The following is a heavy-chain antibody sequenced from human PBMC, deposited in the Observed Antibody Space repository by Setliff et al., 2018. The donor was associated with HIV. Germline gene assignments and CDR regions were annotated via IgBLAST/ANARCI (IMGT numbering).Heavy chain of an antibody. D-gene: IGHD1-26*01. CDR2: INGSSDTI. V-gene: IGHV3-48*03. CDR3: VRDPIEGSPDYFDY. J-gene: IGHJ4*02. CDR1: GFTFSSYE. Sequence: GGSLRLSCAASGFTFSSYEMDWFRQAPGKGLEWVSYINGSSDTIYYADSVKGRFTISRDNSRNTLFLQMNNLRPEDTATYYCVRDPIEGSPDYFDYWGQGALVTVSS.